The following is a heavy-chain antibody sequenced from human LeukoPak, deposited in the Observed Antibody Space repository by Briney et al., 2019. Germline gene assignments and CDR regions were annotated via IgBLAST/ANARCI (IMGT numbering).Heavy chain of an antibody. CDR2: IKQDGSEK. J-gene: IGHJ4*02. D-gene: IGHD4-23*01. V-gene: IGHV3-7*01. CDR1: GFTFSSYG. Sequence: GGSLRLSCAASGFTFSSYGMHWVRQAPGKGLEWVANIKQDGSEKYYVDSVKGRFTISRDNAKNSLYLQMNSLRAEDTAVYYCAREWGIDYGGKGPIDYWGQGTLVTVSS. CDR3: AREWGIDYGGKGPIDY.